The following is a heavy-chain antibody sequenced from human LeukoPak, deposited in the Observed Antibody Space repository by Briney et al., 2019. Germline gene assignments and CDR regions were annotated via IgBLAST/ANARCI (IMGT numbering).Heavy chain of an antibody. V-gene: IGHV3-23*01. Sequence: QPGGSLRLSCAASGFTFSDYYMGWIRQAPGKGLEWVSAISGSGGSTYYADSVKGRFTISRDNSKNTLYLQMNSLRAEDTAVYYCATSKRVGATQQGFDYWGQGTLVTVSS. CDR3: ATSKRVGATQQGFDY. D-gene: IGHD1-26*01. J-gene: IGHJ4*02. CDR1: GFTFSDYY. CDR2: ISGSGGST.